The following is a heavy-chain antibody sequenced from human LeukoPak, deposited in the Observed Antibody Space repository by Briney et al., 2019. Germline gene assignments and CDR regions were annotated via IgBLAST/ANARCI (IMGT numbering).Heavy chain of an antibody. CDR1: GFTFSSYG. CDR2: IRYGGSNK. Sequence: GGSLRLSCAASGFTFSSYGMHWVRQAPGKGLEWVAFIRYGGSNKYYADSVKGRFTISRDNSKNTLYLQMNSLRAEDTAVYYCAKDLRRIVGATKGRDVWGKGTTVTVSS. V-gene: IGHV3-30*02. D-gene: IGHD1-26*01. J-gene: IGHJ6*04. CDR3: AKDLRRIVGATKGRDV.